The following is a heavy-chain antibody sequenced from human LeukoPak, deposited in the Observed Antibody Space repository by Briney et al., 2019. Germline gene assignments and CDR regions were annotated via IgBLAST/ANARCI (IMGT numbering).Heavy chain of an antibody. CDR3: ARVGRHSSSWYDG. CDR2: INSDGSST. CDR1: GFTFSSYW. Sequence: PGGSLRLSCAASGFTFSSYWMHWVRHAPGKGLVWVSRINSDGSSTSYADSVKGRFTISRDNAKNTLYLQMNSLRAEDTAVYYCARVGRHSSSWYDGWGQGTLVTVSS. D-gene: IGHD6-13*01. V-gene: IGHV3-74*01. J-gene: IGHJ5*02.